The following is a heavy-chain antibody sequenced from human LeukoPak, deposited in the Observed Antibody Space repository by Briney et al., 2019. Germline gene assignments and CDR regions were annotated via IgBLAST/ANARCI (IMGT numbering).Heavy chain of an antibody. V-gene: IGHV4-59*01. J-gene: IGHJ6*02. CDR1: GGSISSDY. CDR3: ARVSVVYGMDV. Sequence: PSETLSLTCSVSGGSISSDYWAWIRQPPGKGLEWIGYMYYTGSTNCNPSLKSRVTISLATSKNQFSLKVSSVTAADTAVYYCARVSVVYGMDVWGRRTTVTVSS. CDR2: MYYTGST.